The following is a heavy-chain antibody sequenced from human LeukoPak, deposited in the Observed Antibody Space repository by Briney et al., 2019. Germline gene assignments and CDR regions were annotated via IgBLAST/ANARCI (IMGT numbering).Heavy chain of an antibody. V-gene: IGHV3-21*01. Sequence: GGSLRLSCAASGFTFSSYSMNWVRQAPGKGLEWVSSISSSSTYIYYADSVKGRFTISRDNAKNSLYLQMNSLRAEDTAVYYCARVGGGPDHTLDAFDIWGQGTMVTVSS. CDR3: ARVGGGPDHTLDAFDI. CDR2: ISSSSTYI. D-gene: IGHD2-15*01. CDR1: GFTFSSYS. J-gene: IGHJ3*02.